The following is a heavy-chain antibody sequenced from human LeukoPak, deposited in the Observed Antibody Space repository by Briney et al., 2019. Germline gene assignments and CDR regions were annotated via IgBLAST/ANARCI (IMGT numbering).Heavy chain of an antibody. CDR3: ARRGAGFFDY. Sequence: PSETLSLTCTVSKGSMSHYYWSWIRQPPGKRLEWIGYIYYLGSTNYNPSLTSRVTISVDTSKNQFSLKLTSVTAADTAVSYCARRGAGFFDYWGQGALVTVFS. CDR2: IYYLGST. CDR1: KGSMSHYY. V-gene: IGHV4-59*08. J-gene: IGHJ4*02. D-gene: IGHD1-26*01.